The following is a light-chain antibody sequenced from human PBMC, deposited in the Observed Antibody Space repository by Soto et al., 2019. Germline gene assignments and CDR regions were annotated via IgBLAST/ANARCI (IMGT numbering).Light chain of an antibody. CDR2: TTN. V-gene: IGLV1-44*01. CDR3: AAWDDSLNGHV. CDR1: SSNIGTSS. Sequence: QSVLTQPHSASGTPGQSVTISCSGISSNIGTSSVHWFQQLPGTAPKLLISTTNPRPSGVPERFSGSKSGTSASLAISGLQSEDEADYYCAAWDDSLNGHVFGTGTKVTVL. J-gene: IGLJ1*01.